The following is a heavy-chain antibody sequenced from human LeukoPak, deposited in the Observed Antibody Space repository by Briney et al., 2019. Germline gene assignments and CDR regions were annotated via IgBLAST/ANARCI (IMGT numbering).Heavy chain of an antibody. Sequence: GGSLRLSCAASGFTFSSYAMSWVRQAPGKGLEWVSAISGSGGSTYYADSVKGRFTISRDNSKNTLYLQMNSLRAEDTAVYYCVKGGDYVGYYYYYGMDVWGQGTTVTVSS. CDR3: VKGGDYVGYYYYYGMDV. D-gene: IGHD4-17*01. J-gene: IGHJ6*02. V-gene: IGHV3-23*01. CDR2: ISGSGGST. CDR1: GFTFSSYA.